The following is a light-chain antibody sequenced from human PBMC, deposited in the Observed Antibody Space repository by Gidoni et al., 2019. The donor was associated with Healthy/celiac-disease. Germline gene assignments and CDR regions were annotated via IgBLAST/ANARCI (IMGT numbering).Light chain of an antibody. Sequence: DIQMTQYPSTLSASVGDRVTITCWASQSISSWLAWYQQKPGKAPKLLIYDASSLESGGPSRFSGSGSGTEFTLTISSLQPDDFATYYCQQYNSYSPITFGQGTRLEIK. CDR2: DAS. CDR1: QSISSW. V-gene: IGKV1-5*01. CDR3: QQYNSYSPIT. J-gene: IGKJ5*01.